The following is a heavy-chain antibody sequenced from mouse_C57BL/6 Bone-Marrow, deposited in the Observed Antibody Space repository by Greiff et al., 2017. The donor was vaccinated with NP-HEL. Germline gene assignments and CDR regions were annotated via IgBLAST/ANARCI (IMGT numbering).Heavy chain of an antibody. V-gene: IGHV5-6*02. Sequence: DVKLVESGGDLVKPGGSLKLSCAASGFTFSSYGMSWVRQTPDKRLEWVATISSGGSYTYYPDSVKGRFTISRDNAKNTLDLQMSSLKSEDTAMYYCASPYDYDVAWFAYGGQGTLVTVSA. CDR1: GFTFSSYG. J-gene: IGHJ3*01. D-gene: IGHD2-4*01. CDR2: ISSGGSYT. CDR3: ASPYDYDVAWFAY.